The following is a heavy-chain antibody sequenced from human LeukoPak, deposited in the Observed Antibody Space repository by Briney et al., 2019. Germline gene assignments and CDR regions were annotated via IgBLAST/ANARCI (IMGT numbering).Heavy chain of an antibody. D-gene: IGHD3-16*01. CDR1: GGSIKSHF. J-gene: IGHJ4*02. CDR3: GRQRAAIWGFDS. V-gene: IGHV4-59*08. CDR2: IYYSGST. Sequence: SETLSLTCTVSGGSIKSHFWSWVRQPPGKGLEWIGYIYYSGSTNYNPSLKSRVTISVDTSKNQFSLKLSSVTAADTAVYYCGRQRAAIWGFDSWGQGTLVTVSS.